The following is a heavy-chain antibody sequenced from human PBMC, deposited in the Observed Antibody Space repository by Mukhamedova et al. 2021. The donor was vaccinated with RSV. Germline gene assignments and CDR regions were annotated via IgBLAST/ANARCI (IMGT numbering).Heavy chain of an antibody. Sequence: GLEWIGEINHSGSTNYNPSLKSRVTISVDTSKNQFSLKLSSVTAADTAVYYCARDVQYVFDIWGKGKMVTVFS. V-gene: IGHV4-34*01. J-gene: IGHJ3*02. CDR3: ARDVQYVFDI. CDR2: INHSGST. D-gene: IGHD6-6*01.